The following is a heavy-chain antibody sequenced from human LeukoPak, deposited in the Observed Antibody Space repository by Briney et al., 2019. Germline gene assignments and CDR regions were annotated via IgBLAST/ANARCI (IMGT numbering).Heavy chain of an antibody. J-gene: IGHJ6*03. Sequence: PSETLSLTCTVSGGSINSYFWSWIRQPAGKGLEWIGRLYTSGTTNYNPSLKGRLTMSLDASKNQFSLNLSSVTAADTAVYYCARERLSYYYMDAWGKGTTVTVSS. CDR3: ARERLSYYYMDA. CDR1: GGSINSYF. CDR2: LYTSGTT. V-gene: IGHV4-4*07.